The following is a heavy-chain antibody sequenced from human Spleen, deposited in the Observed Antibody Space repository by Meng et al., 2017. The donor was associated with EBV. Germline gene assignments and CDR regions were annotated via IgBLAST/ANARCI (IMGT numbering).Heavy chain of an antibody. CDR3: ARGARPDY. J-gene: IGHJ4*02. Sequence: QVQPQQWGAGLFTASEALSLTCAVYGGFFSGYYWSWIRQPPGKGLEWIGEINHSGSTNYNPSRKSRVTISVDTSKNQFSLKLSSVTAADTAVYYCARGARPDYWGQGTLVTVSS. V-gene: IGHV4-34*01. CDR2: INHSGST. D-gene: IGHD6-6*01. CDR1: GGFFSGYY.